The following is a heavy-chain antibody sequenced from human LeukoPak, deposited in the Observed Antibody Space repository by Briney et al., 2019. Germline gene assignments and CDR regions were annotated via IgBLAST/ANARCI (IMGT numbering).Heavy chain of an antibody. Sequence: SVKVSCKASGGTFSSYAISWVRQAPGQGLEWMGRIIPILGIANYAQKSHGRVTITADKSTSTAYMELSSLRSEDTAVYYCARRIVATTRSLYYYYGMDVWGQGTTVTVSS. V-gene: IGHV1-69*04. CDR2: IIPILGIA. J-gene: IGHJ6*02. D-gene: IGHD5-12*01. CDR3: ARRIVATTRSLYYYYGMDV. CDR1: GGTFSSYA.